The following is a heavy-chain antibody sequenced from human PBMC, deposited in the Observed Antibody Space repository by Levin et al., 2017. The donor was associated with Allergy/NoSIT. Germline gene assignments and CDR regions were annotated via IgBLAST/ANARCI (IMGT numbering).Heavy chain of an antibody. J-gene: IGHJ5*02. Sequence: GGSLRLSCAASGFTFNNYDMHWVRQAPGQGLEWVAVISYDGRNKYYADSVKGRFTISRDNSMNMLHLQMNSLRAEDTAVYFCAGLSMIRLGDFWGKNWFDPWGQGILVTVSS. CDR1: GFTFNNYD. CDR3: AGLSMIRLGDFWGKNWFDP. D-gene: IGHD3-16*01. V-gene: IGHV3-30*03. CDR2: ISYDGRNK.